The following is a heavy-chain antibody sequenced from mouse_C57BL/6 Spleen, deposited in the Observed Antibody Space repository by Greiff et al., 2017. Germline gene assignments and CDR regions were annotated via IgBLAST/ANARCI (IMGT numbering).Heavy chain of an antibody. D-gene: IGHD2-4*01. J-gene: IGHJ3*01. CDR2: IHPNSGST. CDR1: GYTFTSYW. Sequence: QVQLQQPGAELVKPGASVKLSCKASGYTFTSYWMHWVKQRPGQGLEWIGMIHPNSGSTNYNEKFKSKATLTVDKSSSTADMQLSSLTSEDSAVYYCARDYEYNGRVLAYWGQGTLVTGSA. CDR3: ARDYEYNGRVLAY. V-gene: IGHV1-64*01.